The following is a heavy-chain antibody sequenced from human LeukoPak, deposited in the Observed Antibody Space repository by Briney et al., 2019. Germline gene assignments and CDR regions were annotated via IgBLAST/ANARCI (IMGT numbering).Heavy chain of an antibody. CDR2: IDPNTGDS. J-gene: IGHJ4*02. V-gene: IGHV1-2*02. Sequence: ASVKVSCKASEYTFTGYYIHWVRQAPGQGLEWMGWIDPNTGDSNYVQKFQGRVTMTRDTSISTAYMELSRLRSDDTASYYCARIRYCGGISCYYIDYWGQGTLVTVS. D-gene: IGHD2-2*01. CDR1: EYTFTGYY. CDR3: ARIRYCGGISCYYIDY.